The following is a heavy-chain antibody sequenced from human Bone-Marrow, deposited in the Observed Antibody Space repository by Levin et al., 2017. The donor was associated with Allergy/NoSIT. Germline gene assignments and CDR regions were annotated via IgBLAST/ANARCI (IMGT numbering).Heavy chain of an antibody. D-gene: IGHD3-3*01. J-gene: IGHJ4*02. V-gene: IGHV1-69*04. CDR2: IIPILGIA. CDR1: GGTFSSYA. Sequence: SVKVSCKASGGTFSSYAISWVRQAPGQGLEWMGRIIPILGIANYAQKFQGRVTITADKSTSTAYMELSSLRSEDTAVYYCARGGRDYSVTYYDFWSGYWAFDYWGQGTLVTVSS. CDR3: ARGGRDYSVTYYDFWSGYWAFDY.